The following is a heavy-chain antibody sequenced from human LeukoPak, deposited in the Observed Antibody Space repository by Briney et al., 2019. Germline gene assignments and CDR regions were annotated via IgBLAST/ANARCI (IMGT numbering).Heavy chain of an antibody. CDR1: GFTFSSYE. CDR2: ISSSGSTI. J-gene: IGHJ4*02. CDR3: ARSATVVTPFDY. V-gene: IGHV3-48*03. Sequence: GGSLRLSCAVSGFTFSSYEMNWVRQAPGKGLEWVSYISSSGSTIYYADSVKGRFTISRDNAKNSLYLQMNSLRAEDTAVYYCARSATVVTPFDYWGQGTLVTVSS. D-gene: IGHD4-23*01.